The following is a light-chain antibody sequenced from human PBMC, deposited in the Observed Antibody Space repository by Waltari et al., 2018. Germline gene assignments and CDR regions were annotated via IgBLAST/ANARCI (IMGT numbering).Light chain of an antibody. CDR3: QQYNNWPRT. CDR2: GAS. V-gene: IGKV3-15*01. CDR1: ERVSTN. Sequence: EIVMTQSPATLSVSPGERATPSCRASERVSTNLAWFQQKPGQAPRLLISGASTRATGIPARFSGSGSGTEFTLTISSLQSEDFAVYYCQQYNNWPRTFGQGTKVEIK. J-gene: IGKJ1*01.